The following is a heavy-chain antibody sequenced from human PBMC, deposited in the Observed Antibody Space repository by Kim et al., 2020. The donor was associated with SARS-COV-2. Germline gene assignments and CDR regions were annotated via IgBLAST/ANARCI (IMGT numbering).Heavy chain of an antibody. J-gene: IGHJ6*02. D-gene: IGHD3-16*01. CDR3: ARDFDRGYYYYGMDV. CDR1: GFTFSSYG. Sequence: GGSLRLSCAASGFTFSSYGMHWVRQAPGKGLEWVAVIWYDGSNKYYADSVKGRFTISRDNSKNTLYLQMNSLRAEDTAVYYCARDFDRGYYYYGMDVWGQGTTVTVSS. CDR2: IWYDGSNK. V-gene: IGHV3-33*01.